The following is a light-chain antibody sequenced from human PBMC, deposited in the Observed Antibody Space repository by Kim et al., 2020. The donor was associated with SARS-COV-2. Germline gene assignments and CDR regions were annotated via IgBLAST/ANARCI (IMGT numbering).Light chain of an antibody. CDR1: QSVLYRSNKKKY. Sequence: RATIKCKSSQSVLYRSNKKKYLTWYQQKPGQPPKLLIYWASTRESGVPDRFSGSGSGTDFTLTISSLQAEDVAVYYCQQYYSAPYTFGQGTKLEI. CDR3: QQYYSAPYT. J-gene: IGKJ2*01. CDR2: WAS. V-gene: IGKV4-1*01.